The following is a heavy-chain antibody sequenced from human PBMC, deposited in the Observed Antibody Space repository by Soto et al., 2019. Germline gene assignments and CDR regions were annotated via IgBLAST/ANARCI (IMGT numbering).Heavy chain of an antibody. D-gene: IGHD5-18*01. CDR3: ATNSYGYVSTYYFDY. Sequence: QVQLVESGGGVVQPGRSLRLSCAASGFTFSSYGMHWVRQAPGKGLEWVAVISHDVSIKYYADSVKGRFTISRDNSKNTLHLQMNSLRAEETAVYYCATNSYGYVSTYYFDYWGQGTLVTVSS. CDR2: ISHDVSIK. V-gene: IGHV3-30*03. J-gene: IGHJ4*02. CDR1: GFTFSSYG.